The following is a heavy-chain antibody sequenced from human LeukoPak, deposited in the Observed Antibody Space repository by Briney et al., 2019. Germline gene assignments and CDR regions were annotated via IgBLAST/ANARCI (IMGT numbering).Heavy chain of an antibody. CDR3: ARDQNYYDSSGPGGY. CDR2: INPNSGGT. J-gene: IGHJ4*02. V-gene: IGHV1-2*02. Sequence: GASLKVSCKASGYTFTGSYIHWMRQAPGQGLEWMGWINPNSGGTKYAQNFQGRVIVTRDTSTSTAYMELSRLRSDDTAVYYCARDQNYYDSSGPGGYWGQGTLVTVSS. D-gene: IGHD3-22*01. CDR1: GYTFTGSY.